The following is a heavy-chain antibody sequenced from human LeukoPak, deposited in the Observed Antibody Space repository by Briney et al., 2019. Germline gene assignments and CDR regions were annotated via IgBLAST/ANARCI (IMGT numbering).Heavy chain of an antibody. CDR2: IYTSGST. CDR3: ARNGYRVTGYYYYFDV. V-gene: IGHV4-61*09. Sequence: SETLSLTCTVSGGSISSGSYYWSWIRQPAGKGLEWIGHIYTSGSTDFNPSLKSRVTISVDTSKNQFSLKLSSVTAADTALYYCARNGYRVTGYYYYFDVWGKGTTVTVSS. J-gene: IGHJ6*03. CDR1: GGSISSGSYY. D-gene: IGHD5-12*01.